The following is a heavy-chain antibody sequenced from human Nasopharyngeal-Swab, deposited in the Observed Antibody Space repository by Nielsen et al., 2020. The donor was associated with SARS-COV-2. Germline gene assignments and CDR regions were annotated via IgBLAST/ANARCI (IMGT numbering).Heavy chain of an antibody. CDR3: ATELGYCSGGSCSLGRADWYFDL. CDR2: FDPEDGET. D-gene: IGHD2-15*01. CDR1: GYTLTELS. V-gene: IGHV1-24*01. Sequence: ASVKVSCKVSGYTLTELSMHWVRQAPGKGLEWMGGFDPEDGETIYAQKFQGRGTMTEDTSTDTAYMELSILRSEDTAVYYCATELGYCSGGSCSLGRADWYFDLWGRGTLVTVSS. J-gene: IGHJ2*01.